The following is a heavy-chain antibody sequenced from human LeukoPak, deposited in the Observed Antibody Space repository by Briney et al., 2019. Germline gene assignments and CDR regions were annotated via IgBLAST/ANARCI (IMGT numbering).Heavy chain of an antibody. CDR3: AKVKYYDFWSGMSYGMDV. V-gene: IGHV3-21*04. J-gene: IGHJ6*02. Sequence: GGSLRLSCAASGFTFSSYSMNWVRQAPGKGLEWVSSISSSSSYIYYADSVKGRFTISRDNAKNSLYLQMNSLRAEDTAVYYCAKVKYYDFWSGMSYGMDVWGQGTTVTVSS. CDR2: ISSSSSYI. CDR1: GFTFSSYS. D-gene: IGHD3-3*01.